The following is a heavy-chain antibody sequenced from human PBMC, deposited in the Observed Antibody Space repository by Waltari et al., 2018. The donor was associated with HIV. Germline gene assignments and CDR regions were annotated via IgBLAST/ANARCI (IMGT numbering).Heavy chain of an antibody. CDR1: GFTVRSTY. J-gene: IGHJ4*02. V-gene: IGHV3-53*01. Sequence: EVQLVESGGGLIKPGGSLRLSGGASGFTVRSTYMSWVRQAPGKGLEWVSVIYSGGSTYYADSVKGRFTISRDNSKNTLYLQMNSLRAEDTAVYYCARDPEMATKWGYWGQGTLVTVSS. D-gene: IGHD5-12*01. CDR2: IYSGGST. CDR3: ARDPEMATKWGY.